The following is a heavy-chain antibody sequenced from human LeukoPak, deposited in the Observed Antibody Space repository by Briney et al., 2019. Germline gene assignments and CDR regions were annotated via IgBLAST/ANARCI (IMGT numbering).Heavy chain of an antibody. CDR1: GFTFSSYT. Sequence: GGSLRLSCAASGFTFSSYTMNWVRQAPGKGLEWVSAISGSGGSTYYADSVKGRFTISRDNSKNTLYLQMNSLRAEDTAVYYCARSRSQLVPLDYWGQGTLVTVSS. D-gene: IGHD6-13*01. J-gene: IGHJ4*02. V-gene: IGHV3-23*01. CDR3: ARSRSQLVPLDY. CDR2: ISGSGGST.